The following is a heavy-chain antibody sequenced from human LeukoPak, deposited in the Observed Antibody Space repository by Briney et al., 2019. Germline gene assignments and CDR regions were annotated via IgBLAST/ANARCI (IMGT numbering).Heavy chain of an antibody. CDR2: ITGSSTTK. J-gene: IGHJ4*02. CDR1: GFTFTHYN. Sequence: GGSLRLSCAASGFTFTHYNMNWVRQAPGKGLEWVSYITGSSTTKYYADSVKGRFTISRDNAMNSLYLQMNSLSAEDTAVYYCAREPTYSSSWYTNCDYWGQGILVTVSS. CDR3: AREPTYSSSWYTNCDY. V-gene: IGHV3-48*01. D-gene: IGHD6-13*01.